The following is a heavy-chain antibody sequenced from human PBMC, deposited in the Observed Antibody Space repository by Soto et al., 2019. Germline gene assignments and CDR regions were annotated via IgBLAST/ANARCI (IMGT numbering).Heavy chain of an antibody. CDR2: ISGSGGST. Sequence: GSLRLSCAASGFTFSTYAMNWVRQAPGKGLEWVSAISGSGGSTYYADSVKGRFSISRDNSKNTLYLQMNSLRAEDTAVYYCAKDRVWFGELLSSGMDVWGQGTTVTVSS. CDR1: GFTFSTYA. CDR3: AKDRVWFGELLSSGMDV. D-gene: IGHD3-10*01. V-gene: IGHV3-23*01. J-gene: IGHJ6*02.